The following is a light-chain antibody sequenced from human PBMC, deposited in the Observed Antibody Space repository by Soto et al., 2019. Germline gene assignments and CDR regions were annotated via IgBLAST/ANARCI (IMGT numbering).Light chain of an antibody. J-gene: IGLJ2*01. CDR2: RNN. CDR1: RSNVEANY. CDR3: AAWDDSLSGWV. Sequence: QSVVTQPPSASGTPGQTVTISCSGSRSNVEANYVYWYQQLPGTAPKLLIYRNNQRPSGVPDRFSASEAGPTASLAISGLRSEDEADYYCAAWDDSLSGWVFGGGTQLTVL. V-gene: IGLV1-47*01.